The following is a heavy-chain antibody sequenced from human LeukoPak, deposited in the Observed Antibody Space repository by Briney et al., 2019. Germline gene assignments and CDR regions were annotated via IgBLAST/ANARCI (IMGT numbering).Heavy chain of an antibody. CDR2: IYYSGST. J-gene: IGHJ6*03. Sequence: SETLSLTCTVSGGSISSSSYYWGWIRQPPGKGLEWIGSIYYSGSTYYNPSLKSRVTISVDTSKNQFSLKLSSVTAADTAVYYCARAFRDYGDYLGYYYYYMDVWGKGTTVTISS. CDR3: ARAFRDYGDYLGYYYYYMDV. V-gene: IGHV4-39*01. CDR1: GGSISSSSYY. D-gene: IGHD4-17*01.